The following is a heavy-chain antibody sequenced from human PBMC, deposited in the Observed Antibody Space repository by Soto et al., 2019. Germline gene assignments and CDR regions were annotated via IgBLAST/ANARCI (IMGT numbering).Heavy chain of an antibody. J-gene: IGHJ3*01. D-gene: IGHD1-26*01. CDR1: GFTFSSNG. CDR2: IWYDGSNE. Sequence: QVQLVESGGGVVQPGRSLRLSCAASGFTFSSNGMHWVRQAPGKGLEWVAIIWYDGSNENYADSVKGRFTISRDNSKNTLYLQMNSLRAEDTAVYYCARWNLVGPTIDAFDLWGQGTMVTVSS. CDR3: ARWNLVGPTIDAFDL. V-gene: IGHV3-33*01.